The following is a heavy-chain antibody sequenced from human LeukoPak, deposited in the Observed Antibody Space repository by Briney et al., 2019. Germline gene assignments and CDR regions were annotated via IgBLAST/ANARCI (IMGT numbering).Heavy chain of an antibody. CDR3: TSDYGDYASLGF. CDR1: GFTFSGSA. D-gene: IGHD4-17*01. CDR2: IRSKANDYAT. Sequence: GRSLRLSCAASGFTFSGSAMHWVRQASGKGLEWLGRIRSKANDYATAYAASVKGRFTISRDDSKNTAYLQMNSLKTEDTAVYYCTSDYGDYASLGFWGQGTLVTVSS. V-gene: IGHV3-73*01. J-gene: IGHJ4*02.